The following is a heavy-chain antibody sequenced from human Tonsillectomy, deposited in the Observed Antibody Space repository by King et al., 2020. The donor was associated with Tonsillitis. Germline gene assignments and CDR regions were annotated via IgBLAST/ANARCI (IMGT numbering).Heavy chain of an antibody. CDR2: IYSGGST. CDR1: GFTVSSNY. Sequence: VQLVESGGGLIQPGGSLRLSCAASGFTVSSNYMSWVRQAPGKGLEWVSVIYSGGSTYYADSVKGRFTISRDNSKNTLYLQLNSLRAEDTAVYYCARNYYASSGPYGYFDYWGQGTLVTVSS. D-gene: IGHD3-22*01. J-gene: IGHJ4*02. CDR3: ARNYYASSGPYGYFDY. V-gene: IGHV3-53*01.